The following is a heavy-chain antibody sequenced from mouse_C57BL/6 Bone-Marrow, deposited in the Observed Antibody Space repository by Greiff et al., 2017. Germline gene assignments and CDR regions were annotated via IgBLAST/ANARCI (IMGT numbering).Heavy chain of an antibody. CDR3: ARRTDGNYGAWFAY. V-gene: IGHV1-69*01. Sequence: QVQLQQPGAELVMPGASVKLSCKASGYTFTSYWMHWVKQRPGQGLEWIGEIDPSDSYTNYNQKFKGKSTLTVDKSSSTAYMQLSSLTSEDSAVYYCARRTDGNYGAWFAYWGQGTLVTVSA. J-gene: IGHJ3*01. CDR1: GYTFTSYW. CDR2: IDPSDSYT. D-gene: IGHD2-1*01.